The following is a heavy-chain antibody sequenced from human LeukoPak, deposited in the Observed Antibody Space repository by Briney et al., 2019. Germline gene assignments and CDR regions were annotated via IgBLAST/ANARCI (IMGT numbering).Heavy chain of an antibody. J-gene: IGHJ4*02. CDR2: IYSSGST. CDR3: ARHYGP. CDR1: GDSIGSYY. Sequence: KPSETLSLTCTVSGDSIGSYYWNWIRQPPGKGLEWIGYIYSSGSTNYNPSLKSRVTMSLDTSKNQFSLKLNSVTATDTVVYYCARHYGPWGQGTLVTVSS. D-gene: IGHD3-10*01. V-gene: IGHV4-59*08.